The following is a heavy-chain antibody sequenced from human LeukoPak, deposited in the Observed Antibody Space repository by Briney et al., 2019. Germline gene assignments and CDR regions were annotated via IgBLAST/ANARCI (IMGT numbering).Heavy chain of an antibody. V-gene: IGHV5-51*01. Sequence: RGESLKISCKGSGYRFTSYWIGWVRQMPGKGLEWMAIIYPGDSDTRYSPSFQGQVTISADKSISTAYLQWSSLKASDTAMYYCARGSTVVTPKYYYYYGMDVWGQGTTVTVSS. D-gene: IGHD4-23*01. CDR1: GYRFTSYW. J-gene: IGHJ6*02. CDR2: IYPGDSDT. CDR3: ARGSTVVTPKYYYYYGMDV.